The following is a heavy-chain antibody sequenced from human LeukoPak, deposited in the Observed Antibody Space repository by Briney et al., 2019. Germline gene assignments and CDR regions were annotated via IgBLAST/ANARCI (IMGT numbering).Heavy chain of an antibody. CDR2: ISGSGGST. CDR3: AKDLAILWFGES. D-gene: IGHD3-10*01. Sequence: GGPLRLSCAASGFTFSSYAMSWVRQAPGKGLEWVSAISGSGGSTYYADSVKGRFTISRDNSKNTLYLQMNGLRAEDTAVYYCAKDLAILWFGESWGQGTLVTVSS. J-gene: IGHJ4*02. CDR1: GFTFSSYA. V-gene: IGHV3-23*01.